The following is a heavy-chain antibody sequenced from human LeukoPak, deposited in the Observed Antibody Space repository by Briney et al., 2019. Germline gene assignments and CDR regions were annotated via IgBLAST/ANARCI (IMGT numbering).Heavy chain of an antibody. D-gene: IGHD1-26*01. CDR1: GGSISSGSYY. CDR3: ARDHWELLPSYWFDP. Sequence: PSETLSLTCTVSGGSISSGSYYWSWIRQPAGKGLEWIGRIYTSGSTNYNPSLKSRVTMSVDTSKNQFSLRLSSVTAADTAVYYCARDHWELLPSYWFDPWGQGTLVTVSS. J-gene: IGHJ5*02. CDR2: IYTSGST. V-gene: IGHV4-61*02.